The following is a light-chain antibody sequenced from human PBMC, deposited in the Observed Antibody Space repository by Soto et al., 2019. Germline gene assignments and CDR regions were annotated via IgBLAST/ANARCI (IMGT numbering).Light chain of an antibody. J-gene: IGKJ2*01. CDR2: GAS. Sequence: EIVLAQSPDTLSLSPGERATLSCRASQSLSGDYLAWYQQKPGQAPRLLISGASSRATGIPDRFSGSGSGRDFTLTISRLEPEDFAVYYCQQYGSAYTFGQGTKLEIK. CDR1: QSLSGDY. CDR3: QQYGSAYT. V-gene: IGKV3-20*01.